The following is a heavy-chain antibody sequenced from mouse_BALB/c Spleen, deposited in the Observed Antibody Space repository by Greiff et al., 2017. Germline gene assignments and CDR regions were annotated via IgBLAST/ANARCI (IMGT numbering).Heavy chain of an antibody. J-gene: IGHJ2*01. D-gene: IGHD2-12*01. CDR2: INPYNDGT. V-gene: IGHV1-14*01. Sequence: VQLHQSGPELVKPGASVKLSCKASGYTFKSYVMHWVKQKPGQGLEWIGYINPYNDGTKYNEKFKGKATLTSDKSSNTACMELSSLASEDSAVSYCANTIEAGFDYWGQGTTLTVSS. CDR1: GYTFKSYV. CDR3: ANTIEAGFDY.